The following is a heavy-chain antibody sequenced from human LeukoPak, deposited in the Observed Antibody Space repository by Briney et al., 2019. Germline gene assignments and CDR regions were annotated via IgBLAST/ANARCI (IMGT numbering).Heavy chain of an antibody. CDR3: ARDDSSGWYGDDAFDI. V-gene: IGHV4-4*07. J-gene: IGHJ3*02. CDR1: GGSFSGYY. Sequence: SETLSLTCAVYGGSFSGYYWSWIRLPAGKGLEWIGHIHTAGTTYNNPSLKSRISMSVDTSKNQFSLKLSSVTAADTAVYYCARDDSSGWYGDDAFDIWGQGTMVTVSS. CDR2: IHTAGTT. D-gene: IGHD6-19*01.